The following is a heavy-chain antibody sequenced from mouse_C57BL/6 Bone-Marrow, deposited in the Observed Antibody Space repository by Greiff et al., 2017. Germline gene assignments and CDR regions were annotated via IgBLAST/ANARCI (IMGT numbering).Heavy chain of an antibody. D-gene: IGHD2-4*01. CDR2: ISYDGSN. Sequence: VQLKESGPGLVKPSQSLSLTCSVTGYSITSGYYWNWIRQFPGNKLEWMGYISYDGSNNYNPSLKNRISITRNTSKNQFFLKLNSVTTEDTATYYCAKSLYDYDDAMDYWGQGTSVTVSS. CDR1: GYSITSGYY. CDR3: AKSLYDYDDAMDY. V-gene: IGHV3-6*01. J-gene: IGHJ4*01.